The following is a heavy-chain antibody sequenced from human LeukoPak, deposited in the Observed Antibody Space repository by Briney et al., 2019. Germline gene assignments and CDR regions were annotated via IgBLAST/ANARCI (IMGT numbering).Heavy chain of an antibody. V-gene: IGHV4-61*01. J-gene: IGHJ3*02. CDR1: GASVSSGSYH. D-gene: IGHD6-13*01. CDR2: FFYSGST. Sequence: SETLSLTCTVSGASVSSGSYHWSWIRQPPGRGLEWIGYFFYSGSTDYNPSLKSRVTISLDTSKNQFSLELNSVTAADTGLYYCARQSRQQLVLAFDIWGQGTMVTVSS. CDR3: ARQSRQQLVLAFDI.